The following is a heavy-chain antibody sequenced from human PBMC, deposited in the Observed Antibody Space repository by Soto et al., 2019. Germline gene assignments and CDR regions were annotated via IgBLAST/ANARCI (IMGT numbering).Heavy chain of an antibody. CDR2: ISYDGSTK. CDR3: ARGASYSSNYLDY. D-gene: IGHD6-13*01. J-gene: IGHJ4*02. Sequence: GGSLRLSCAASGFTFSTSTLHWVRQAPGKGLEWVAVISYDGSTKYYANSVKGRFTISRDNSKNTLYLQINSLRAEDTAMYYCARGASYSSNYLDYWGQGTRVTVSS. V-gene: IGHV3-30*04. CDR1: GFTFSTST.